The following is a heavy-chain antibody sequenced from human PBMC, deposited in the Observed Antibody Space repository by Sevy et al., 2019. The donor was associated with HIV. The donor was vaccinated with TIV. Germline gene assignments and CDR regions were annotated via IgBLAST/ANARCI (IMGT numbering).Heavy chain of an antibody. CDR2: INHSGST. J-gene: IGHJ3*02. D-gene: IGHD3-22*01. CDR1: GGSFSGYY. V-gene: IGHV4-34*01. CDR3: AGGSRFTMIVVVITPWAFDI. Sequence: SETLSLTCAVYGGSFSGYYWSWIRQPPGKGLEWIGEINHSGSTNYNPSLKSRVTISVDTSKNQFSRKLRSLTAADTAVYYCAGGSRFTMIVVVITPWAFDIWGQGTMVTVSS.